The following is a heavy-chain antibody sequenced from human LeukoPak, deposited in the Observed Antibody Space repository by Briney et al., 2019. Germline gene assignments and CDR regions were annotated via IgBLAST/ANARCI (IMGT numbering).Heavy chain of an antibody. J-gene: IGHJ5*01. CDR3: ARAGNGWFDS. Sequence: SVKVSCKTSGGAFKIYYLSWVRQAPGQGLEWMGRIMPLLQTTDYAQQFQGRLTITADKSTSTAYMELRSLRSEDAALYFCARAGNGWFDSWGQGTLVTVSS. V-gene: IGHV1-69*08. CDR1: GGAFKIYY. CDR2: IMPLLQTT.